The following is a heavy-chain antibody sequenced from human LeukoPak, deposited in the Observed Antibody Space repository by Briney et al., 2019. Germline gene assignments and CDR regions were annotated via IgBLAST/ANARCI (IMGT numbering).Heavy chain of an antibody. CDR3: ARVSTRNGLDV. V-gene: IGHV1-18*01. CDR2: ISTYNGNT. CDR1: GYTFTSYG. J-gene: IGHJ6*02. D-gene: IGHD5/OR15-5a*01. Sequence: ASVKDSCQASGYTFTSYGISWVRQAPGQGLEWMGWISTYNGNTNYAQKVQGRVTLTTDTSTSTVYMELRSLRSDDTAVYYCARVSTRNGLDVWGQGTTVTVSS.